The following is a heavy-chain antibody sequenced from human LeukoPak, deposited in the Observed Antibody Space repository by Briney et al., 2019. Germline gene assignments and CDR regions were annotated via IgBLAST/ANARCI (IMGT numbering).Heavy chain of an antibody. CDR2: INHSGST. J-gene: IGHJ5*02. CDR1: GGSISSYY. D-gene: IGHD2-8*01. CDR3: AGVLMVYAIRYYHWFDP. V-gene: IGHV4-34*01. Sequence: SETLSLTCTVSGGSISSYYWSWIRQPPGKGLEWIGEINHSGSTNYNPSLKSRVTISVDTSKNQFSLKLSSVTAADTAVYYCAGVLMVYAIRYYHWFDPWGQGTLVTVSS.